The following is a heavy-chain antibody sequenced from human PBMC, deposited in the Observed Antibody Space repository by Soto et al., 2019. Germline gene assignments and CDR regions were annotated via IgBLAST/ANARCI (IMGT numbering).Heavy chain of an antibody. CDR3: ARERWGAARIRDYYYYGMDV. CDR1: GGSISSGGYY. V-gene: IGHV4-61*08. CDR2: IYYSGST. D-gene: IGHD6-6*01. J-gene: IGHJ6*02. Sequence: SETLSLTCTVSGGSISSGGYYWSWLRQHPGKGLEWIGYIYYSGSTNYNPSLKSRVTISVDTSKNQLSLKLSSVTAADTAVYYCARERWGAARIRDYYYYGMDVWGQGTTVTVSS.